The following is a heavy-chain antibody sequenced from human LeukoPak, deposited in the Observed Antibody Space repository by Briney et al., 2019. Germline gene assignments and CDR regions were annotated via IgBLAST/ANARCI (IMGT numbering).Heavy chain of an antibody. Sequence: GGSQRLSCEASGFTISNSAMSWVPQAPGKGLEWVSGISASGHYTYDADSAKGRFTISRDNSKNTLYLQMNSLRAEDTALYYCAKDGSWGDYYFYFYIDVWGKGTTVTVSS. D-gene: IGHD3-16*01. CDR1: GFTISNSA. CDR2: ISASGHYT. V-gene: IGHV3-23*01. CDR3: AKDGSWGDYYFYFYIDV. J-gene: IGHJ6*03.